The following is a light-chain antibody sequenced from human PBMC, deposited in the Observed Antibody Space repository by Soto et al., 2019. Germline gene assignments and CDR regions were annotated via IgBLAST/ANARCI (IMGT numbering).Light chain of an antibody. V-gene: IGKV3-15*01. CDR1: QSVGSN. J-gene: IGKJ2*01. Sequence: EIVMTQSPATLSVSPGERATLSCRASQSVGSNLAWYQQRPGQAPRPLIYGASTRAIGITPRFSGSGSGTEFTLTISSLQSEDFAVYYCQQYNNWPYTFGRGTKLEIK. CDR3: QQYNNWPYT. CDR2: GAS.